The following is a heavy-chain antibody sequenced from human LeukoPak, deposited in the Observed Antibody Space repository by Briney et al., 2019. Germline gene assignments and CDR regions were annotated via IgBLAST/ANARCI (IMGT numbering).Heavy chain of an antibody. CDR3: AKDRHNYGYSPLFDY. CDR2: ISGSGGST. Sequence: GGSLRLSCAASGFTFSSYAMSWVRQAPGKGLEWVSAISGSGGSTYYADSVKGRFTISRDNSKNTLYPQMNSLRAEDTAVYYCAKDRHNYGYSPLFDYWGQGTLVTVSS. V-gene: IGHV3-23*01. D-gene: IGHD5-18*01. CDR1: GFTFSSYA. J-gene: IGHJ4*02.